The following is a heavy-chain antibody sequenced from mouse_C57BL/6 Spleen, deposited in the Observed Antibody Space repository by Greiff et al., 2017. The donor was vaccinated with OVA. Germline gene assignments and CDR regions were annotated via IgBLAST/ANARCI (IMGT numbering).Heavy chain of an antibody. D-gene: IGHD3-2*02. J-gene: IGHJ2*01. Sequence: VQLQQPGAELVMPGASVKLSCKASGYTFTSYWVHWVKQRPGQGLEWIGEIDPSDSYTNYNQKFKGKSTLTVDKSSSTAYMQLSSLTSEDSAVYYCARHSSGYEPSFDYWGQGTTLTVSS. V-gene: IGHV1-69*01. CDR1: GYTFTSYW. CDR3: ARHSSGYEPSFDY. CDR2: IDPSDSYT.